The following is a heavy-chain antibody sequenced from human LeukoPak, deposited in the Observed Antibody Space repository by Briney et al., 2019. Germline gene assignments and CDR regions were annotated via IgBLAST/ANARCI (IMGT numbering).Heavy chain of an antibody. D-gene: IGHD4-11*01. Sequence: GGSLRLSCAVSGFTFSNYAMSWVRQAPGKGLEWVGHIKQDGSGTYYIDSVKGRFTISRDNARSSLYLQMNSLRAEDTAVYYCARDEGVPTNYRFDYWGQGTLVTVSS. CDR1: GFTFSNYA. J-gene: IGHJ4*02. CDR3: ARDEGVPTNYRFDY. V-gene: IGHV3-7*01. CDR2: IKQDGSGT.